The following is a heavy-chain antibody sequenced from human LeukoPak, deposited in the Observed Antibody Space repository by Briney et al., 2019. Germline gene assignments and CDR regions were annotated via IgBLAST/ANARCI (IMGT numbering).Heavy chain of an antibody. V-gene: IGHV4-39*02. CDR1: GGSISSRSYY. D-gene: IGHD4-23*01. Sequence: SETLSHTCTASGGSISSRSYYCGWIRQPPGKGLEWIGSIYYSGSTYYNPSLKSRVTISIDTSKNHFSLKLNSVTAADTAVYYCVSRDLTPRPRGFDYWGQGTLVTVSS. CDR2: IYYSGST. J-gene: IGHJ4*02. CDR3: VSRDLTPRPRGFDY.